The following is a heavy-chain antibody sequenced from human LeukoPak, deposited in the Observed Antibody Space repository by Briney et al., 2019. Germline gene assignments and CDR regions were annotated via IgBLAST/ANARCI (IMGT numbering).Heavy chain of an antibody. CDR1: GRSISSYY. J-gene: IGHJ6*03. Sequence: SDTLSLTCTVSGRSISSYYWSWTRHPPGKGLECIVYIYYSGRTNYNPSRKSRVTISVDTSKNQFSLTLSSVTAADTAVYYCAREAYYYGSGSYQHEYCYMDVWGKGTTVTISS. D-gene: IGHD3-10*01. V-gene: IGHV4-59*01. CDR2: IYYSGRT. CDR3: AREAYYYGSGSYQHEYCYMDV.